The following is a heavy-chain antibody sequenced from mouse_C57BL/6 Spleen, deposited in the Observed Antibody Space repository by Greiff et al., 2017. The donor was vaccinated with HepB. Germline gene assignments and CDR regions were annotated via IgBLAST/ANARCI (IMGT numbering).Heavy chain of an antibody. J-gene: IGHJ3*01. CDR2: ISDGGSYT. D-gene: IGHD1-1*01. CDR3: ARGGHYEGFAY. CDR1: GFTFSSYA. Sequence: EVKLMESGGGLVKPGGSLKLSCAASGFTFSSYAMSWVRQTPEKRLEWVATISDGGSYTYYPDNVKGRFTISRDNAKNNLYLQMSHLKSEDTAMYYCARGGHYEGFAYWGQGTLVTVSA. V-gene: IGHV5-4*03.